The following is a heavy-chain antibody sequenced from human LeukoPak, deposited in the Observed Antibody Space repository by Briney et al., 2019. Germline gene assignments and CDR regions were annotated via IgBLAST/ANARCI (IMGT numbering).Heavy chain of an antibody. J-gene: IGHJ6*03. CDR2: IYYSRTT. CDR1: GGSISSGDYY. V-gene: IGHV4-30-4*08. CDR3: AREAVVGISAGTCYYEYYMDG. Sequence: KPSATLSLTCAVAGGSISSGDYYCSWIRQPPGKGLAWIRYIYYSRTTYYNPSLNSRITISVDSYKNPFSLKLIPVTAAATALYYCAREAVVGISAGTCYYEYYMDGRGKGSTVTVSS. D-gene: IGHD6-13*01.